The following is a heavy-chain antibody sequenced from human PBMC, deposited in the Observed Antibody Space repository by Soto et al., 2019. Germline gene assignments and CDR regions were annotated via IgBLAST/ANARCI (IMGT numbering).Heavy chain of an antibody. CDR3: ARARGSGWVPYYYYYGMDV. Sequence: ASVKVSCKASGYTFTSYGISWVRQAPGQGLEGMGWISAYNGNTNYAQKLQGRVTMPTDTSTSTAYMELRSLRSDDTAVCYCARARGSGWVPYYYYYGMDVWGQGTTVTVSS. J-gene: IGHJ6*02. V-gene: IGHV1-18*04. D-gene: IGHD6-19*01. CDR2: ISAYNGNT. CDR1: GYTFTSYG.